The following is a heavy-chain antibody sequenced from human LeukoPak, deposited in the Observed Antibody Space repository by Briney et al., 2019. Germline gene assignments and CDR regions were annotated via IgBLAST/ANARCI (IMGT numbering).Heavy chain of an antibody. CDR3: AKAVVVAATLTAFDY. V-gene: IGHV3-9*01. J-gene: IGHJ4*02. CDR1: GFTFDDYA. CDR2: ISWNSGSI. Sequence: GGSLRLSCAASGFTFDDYAMHWVRQAPGKGLEWVSGISWNSGSIGYADSVEGRFTISRDNAKNSLYLQMNSLRAEDTALYYCAKAVVVAATLTAFDYWGQGTLVTVSS. D-gene: IGHD2-15*01.